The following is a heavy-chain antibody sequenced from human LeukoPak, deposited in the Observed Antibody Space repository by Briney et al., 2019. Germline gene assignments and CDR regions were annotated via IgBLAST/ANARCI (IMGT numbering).Heavy chain of an antibody. CDR1: GFTFSSYA. V-gene: IGHV3-23*01. J-gene: IGHJ4*02. Sequence: QSGGSLRLSCAASGFTFSSYAMSWVRQAPGKGLEWVSAISGSGGSTYYADSVKGRFTISRDNSKNTLYLQMNSLRAEDTAVYYCAKVWEYYYDSSGYYPYWGQGTLVTVSS. CDR2: ISGSGGST. D-gene: IGHD3-22*01. CDR3: AKVWEYYYDSSGYYPY.